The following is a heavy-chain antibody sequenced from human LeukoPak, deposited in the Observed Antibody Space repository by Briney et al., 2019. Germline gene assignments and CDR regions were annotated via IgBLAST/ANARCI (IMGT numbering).Heavy chain of an antibody. CDR3: ARETYYYDSSGYLDY. Sequence: GASVKVSCKASGYTFTSYGISWVRQAPGQGLEWMGWISAHNGNTNYAQKLQGRVTMTTDTSTSTAYMELRSLRSDDTAVYYCARETYYYDSSGYLDYWGQGTLVTVSS. V-gene: IGHV1-18*01. D-gene: IGHD3-22*01. CDR1: GYTFTSYG. J-gene: IGHJ4*02. CDR2: ISAHNGNT.